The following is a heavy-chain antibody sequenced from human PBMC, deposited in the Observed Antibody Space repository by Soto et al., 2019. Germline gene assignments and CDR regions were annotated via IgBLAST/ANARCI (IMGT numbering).Heavy chain of an antibody. Sequence: GASVKVSCKASGGTFSSYAISWVRQAPGQGLEWMGGIIPIFGTANYAQKFQGRVTITADESTSTAYMELSSLRSEDTAVYYCARVGVNRDGYNSPPSDYWGQGTLVTVSS. D-gene: IGHD5-12*01. V-gene: IGHV1-69*13. CDR1: GGTFSSYA. CDR3: ARVGVNRDGYNSPPSDY. J-gene: IGHJ4*02. CDR2: IIPIFGTA.